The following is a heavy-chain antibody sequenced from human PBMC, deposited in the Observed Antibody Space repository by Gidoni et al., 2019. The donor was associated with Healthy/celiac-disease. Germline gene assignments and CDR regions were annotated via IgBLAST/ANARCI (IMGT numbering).Heavy chain of an antibody. V-gene: IGHV3-48*01. Sequence: EVQLVESGGGLVQPGGSLRLSCAASGFTFSSYSMNWVRQAPGKGLELVSYISSSSSTIYYADSVTGRFPISRDNAKNSLSLQMNSLRSEDTAVYYCARDLRRTTLYFYYGMDVWGKGTTVTVSS. CDR3: ARDLRRTTLYFYYGMDV. CDR1: GFTFSSYS. J-gene: IGHJ6*04. D-gene: IGHD1-7*01. CDR2: ISSSSSTI.